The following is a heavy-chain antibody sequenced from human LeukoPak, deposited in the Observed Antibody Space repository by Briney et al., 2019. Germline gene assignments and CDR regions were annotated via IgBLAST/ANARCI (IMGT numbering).Heavy chain of an antibody. J-gene: IGHJ6*03. CDR1: GDSISSSNCY. V-gene: IGHV4-39*07. CDR2: IYFSGCT. D-gene: IGHD5-18*01. Sequence: SETLSLTCTVSGDSISSSNCYWGWIRQPPGKGLEWIVSIYFSGCTNYNPSLKSRVTISVDTSKNQFSLKLSSVTAADTAVYYCARGRHGYSYGQNYYYYMDVWGKGTTVTVSS. CDR3: ARGRHGYSYGQNYYYYMDV.